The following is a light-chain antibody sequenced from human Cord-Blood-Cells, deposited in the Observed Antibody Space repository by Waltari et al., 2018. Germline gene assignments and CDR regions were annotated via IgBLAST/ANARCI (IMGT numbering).Light chain of an antibody. CDR3: QQYNSYST. V-gene: IGKV1-5*03. CDR2: KAS. Sequence: IQMTQSPCTLSASVGDRVSITCLVSQSISSWLAWYQQKPGTAPKLLIYKASSLEIGVPSRFSGSGSGTEFTLTISSQQPDDFATYYCQQYNSYSTFGQGTRVEI. CDR1: QSISSW. J-gene: IGKJ1*01.